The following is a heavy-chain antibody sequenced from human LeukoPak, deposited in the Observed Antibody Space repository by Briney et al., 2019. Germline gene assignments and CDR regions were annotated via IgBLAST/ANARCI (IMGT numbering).Heavy chain of an antibody. J-gene: IGHJ4*02. CDR3: VRSGGY. V-gene: IGHV3-7*05. Sequence: GGSLRLSCAASGFTVSSNYMNWVRQAPGKGLEWVANIKEDGSEKYYVDSVKGRFTISRDNAMNSLCLQMNSLRAEDTAIYYCVRSGGYWGQGTLVTVSS. CDR2: IKEDGSEK. CDR1: GFTVSSNY. D-gene: IGHD1-26*01.